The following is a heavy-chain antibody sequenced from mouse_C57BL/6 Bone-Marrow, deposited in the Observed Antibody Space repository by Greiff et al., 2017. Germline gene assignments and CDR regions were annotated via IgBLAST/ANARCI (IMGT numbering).Heavy chain of an antibody. D-gene: IGHD1-1*01. CDR2: IDPSDSYT. Sequence: VQLQQSGAELVKPGASVKLSCKASGYTFTSYWMQWVKQRPGQGLEWIGEIDPSDSYTNYNQKFKGKATLTVDTSSSTAYMQLSSLTSEDSAVYYCARRTTVVAWDYAMDYWGQGTSVTVSS. J-gene: IGHJ4*01. CDR3: ARRTTVVAWDYAMDY. V-gene: IGHV1-50*01. CDR1: GYTFTSYW.